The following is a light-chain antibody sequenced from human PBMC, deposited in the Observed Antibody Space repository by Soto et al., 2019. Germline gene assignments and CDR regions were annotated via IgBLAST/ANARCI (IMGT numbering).Light chain of an antibody. J-gene: IGLJ1*01. CDR1: SIDVDGYNH. CDR3: SSYTSSSSYV. Sequence: QSVLTRPASVSGSPGQSITISCTGTSIDVDGYNHVSWYHLHPGKAPKLMIYEVSNRPSGVSNRFSGSKSGNTASLTISGLQAEDEADYYCSSYTSSSSYVFGTGTKV. CDR2: EVS. V-gene: IGLV2-14*01.